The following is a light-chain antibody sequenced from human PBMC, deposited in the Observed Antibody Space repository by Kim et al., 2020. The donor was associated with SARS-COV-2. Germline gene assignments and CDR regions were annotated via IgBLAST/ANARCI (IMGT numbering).Light chain of an antibody. Sequence: SSELTQDPAVSVAWGQTVRITCQGDSLRSYYASWYQQKPGQAPVLVIYGKNNRPSGIPDRFSGSSSGNTASLTITGAQAEDEADYYCNSRDSSGNHLVFC. J-gene: IGLJ3*02. CDR2: GKN. CDR1: SLRSYY. V-gene: IGLV3-19*01. CDR3: NSRDSSGNHLV.